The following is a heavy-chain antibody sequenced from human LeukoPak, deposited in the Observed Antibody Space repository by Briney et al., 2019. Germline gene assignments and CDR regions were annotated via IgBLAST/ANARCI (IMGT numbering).Heavy chain of an antibody. CDR2: IIPILGIA. Sequence: WASVKVSCKASGGTFSSYAISWVRQAPGQGLEWMGRIIPILGIANYAQKFQGRVTITADKSTSTAYMELSSLRSEDTAVYYCARAYGDSHYFDYWGQGTLVTVSS. D-gene: IGHD4-17*01. CDR3: ARAYGDSHYFDY. CDR1: GGTFSSYA. J-gene: IGHJ4*02. V-gene: IGHV1-69*04.